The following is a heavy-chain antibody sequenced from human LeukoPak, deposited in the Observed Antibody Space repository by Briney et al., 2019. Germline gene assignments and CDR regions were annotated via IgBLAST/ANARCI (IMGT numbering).Heavy chain of an antibody. D-gene: IGHD3-22*01. J-gene: IGHJ4*02. CDR1: GFTSSSYE. V-gene: IGHV3-48*03. CDR3: ARSVVFIGPPDY. CDR2: ISSSGSTI. Sequence: GGSLRLSCAASGFTSSSYEMNWVRQAPGKGLEGVSYISSSGSTIYYADSVKGRFTISRDNAKNSLYLQMNSLRAEDTAVYYCARSVVFIGPPDYWGQGTLVTVSS.